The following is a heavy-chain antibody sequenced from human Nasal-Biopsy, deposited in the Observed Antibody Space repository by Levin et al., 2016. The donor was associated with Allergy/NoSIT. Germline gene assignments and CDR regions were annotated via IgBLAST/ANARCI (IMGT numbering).Heavy chain of an antibody. CDR1: GFTISSYD. CDR2: ITGGRGTT. V-gene: IGHV3-23*01. J-gene: IGHJ4*02. Sequence: GESLKISCVASGFTISSYDIRWVRQAPGKGLEWVSTITGGRGTTYYADSVKGRFTISRDNSKNTLYLQMNSLRAEDTAVYYCAKGQTTGWFHDWGQGTLVTVSS. D-gene: IGHD6-19*01. CDR3: AKGQTTGWFHD.